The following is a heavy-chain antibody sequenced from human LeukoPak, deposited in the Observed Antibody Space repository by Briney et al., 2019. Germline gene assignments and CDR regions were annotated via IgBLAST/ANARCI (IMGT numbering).Heavy chain of an antibody. V-gene: IGHV4-38-2*01. CDR2: IYHSGST. Sequence: SETLSLTCAVSGYSISSGYYWGWIRQPPGKGLEWIGSIYHSGSTYYNPSLKSRVTISVDTSKNQFSLKLSSVTAADTAVYCCARLEDCGSTSCYPYASDIWGQGTMVTVSS. J-gene: IGHJ3*02. CDR3: ARLEDCGSTSCYPYASDI. CDR1: GYSISSGYY. D-gene: IGHD2-2*01.